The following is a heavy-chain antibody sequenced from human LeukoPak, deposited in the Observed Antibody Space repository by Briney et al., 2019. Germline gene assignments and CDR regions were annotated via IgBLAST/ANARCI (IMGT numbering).Heavy chain of an antibody. CDR2: IYHSGST. CDR1: GGSISSYY. D-gene: IGHD3-16*01. V-gene: IGHV4-59*08. CDR3: ARAWPSGEYVN. Sequence: PSETLSLTCTVSGGSISSYYWSWIRQPPGKGLEWIGYIYHSGSTNYNPSLKSRVTISVDTSKNQFSLKLSSVTAADTAVYYCARAWPSGEYVNWGQGTLVTVSS. J-gene: IGHJ4*02.